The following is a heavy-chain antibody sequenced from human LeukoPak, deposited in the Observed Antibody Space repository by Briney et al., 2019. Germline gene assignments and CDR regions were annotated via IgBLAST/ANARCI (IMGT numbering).Heavy chain of an antibody. Sequence: GSLRLSCAASGFTFGSYWMTWVRQAPGKGLEWVANIKQDGTEIYYVDSVKGRFTISRDNVKKSLYLQMNSLRAEDTAVYYCARARWYSSGWWTNDYWGQGTLVTVSS. CDR3: ARARWYSSGWWTNDY. D-gene: IGHD6-19*01. V-gene: IGHV3-7*01. J-gene: IGHJ4*02. CDR1: GFTFGSYW. CDR2: IKQDGTEI.